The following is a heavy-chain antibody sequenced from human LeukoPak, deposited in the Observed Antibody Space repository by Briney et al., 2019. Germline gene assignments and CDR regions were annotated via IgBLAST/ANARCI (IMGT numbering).Heavy chain of an antibody. CDR2: ISYDGSNK. J-gene: IGHJ4*02. CDR3: ARDIVVVPAAIQSGAADY. D-gene: IGHD2-2*02. V-gene: IGHV3-30-3*01. Sequence: GRSLRLSCAASGFTFSSYAMHWVRQAPGKGLEWVAVISYDGSNKYYADSVKGRFTISRDNSKNTLYLQMNSLRAEDTAVYYCARDIVVVPAAIQSGAADYWGQGTLVTVSS. CDR1: GFTFSSYA.